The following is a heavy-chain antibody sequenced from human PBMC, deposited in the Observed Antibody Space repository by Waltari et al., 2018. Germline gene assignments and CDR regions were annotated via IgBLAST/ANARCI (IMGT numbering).Heavy chain of an antibody. CDR3: ARGRLKTMTESNYRGLDV. CDR1: GFTFNTYE. Sequence: EVQLVESGGGLVQPGGSLRLSCAASGFTFNTYEMKWVRQAPGKGLEWVSYISTSGSTIYYTDSVKGRFTISRDDAKNSLHLQMDSLRAEDTAVYYCARGRLKTMTESNYRGLDVWGQGTTVTVSS. D-gene: IGHD4-17*01. V-gene: IGHV3-48*03. J-gene: IGHJ6*02. CDR2: ISTSGSTI.